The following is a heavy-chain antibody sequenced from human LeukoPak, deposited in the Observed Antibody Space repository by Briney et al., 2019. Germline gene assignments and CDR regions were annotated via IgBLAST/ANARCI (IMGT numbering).Heavy chain of an antibody. Sequence: ASVRVSCKASGYTFTSYDINWGRQATGQGVEWMGWMNPNSGNTGYAQKFQGRVTMNRNTSISTAYMELSSLSSEHTAVYYCARGRRYSGYDAFGYWGQGTLVTVSS. CDR2: MNPNSGNT. J-gene: IGHJ4*02. CDR3: ARGRRYSGYDAFGY. CDR1: GYTFTSYD. D-gene: IGHD5-12*01. V-gene: IGHV1-8*01.